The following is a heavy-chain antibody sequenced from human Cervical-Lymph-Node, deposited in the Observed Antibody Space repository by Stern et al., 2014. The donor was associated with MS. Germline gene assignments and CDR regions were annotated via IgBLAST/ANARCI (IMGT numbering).Heavy chain of an antibody. CDR1: GFSLSDVKMG. CDR3: ARIESGFYYYFDH. J-gene: IGHJ4*02. Sequence: QVTLKESGPVLLKPTETLTLTCTVSGFSLSDVKMGVTWIRQPPGKALEWLAHIFSNDEKSYSASLKNRLTISQDTSKSQVVLTVTNMESVDTATYYCARIESGFYYYFDHWGQGTLVTVSS. V-gene: IGHV2-26*01. CDR2: IFSNDEK. D-gene: IGHD3-22*01.